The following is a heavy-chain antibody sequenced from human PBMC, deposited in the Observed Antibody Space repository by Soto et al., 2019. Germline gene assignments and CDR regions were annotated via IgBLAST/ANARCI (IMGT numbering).Heavy chain of an antibody. CDR2: IYHSGST. CDR3: ASRNYYGSGSYHYYFDY. V-gene: IGHV4-30-2*01. D-gene: IGHD3-10*01. Sequence: PLEILSLTCAVSGGSIISGGYSWTWIRQPPGKGLEWIGYIYHSGSTYYNPSLKSRVTISVDTSKNQFSLKLYSVTAADTAVYYCASRNYYGSGSYHYYFDYWGQGTLVTVSS. CDR1: GGSIISGGYS. J-gene: IGHJ4*02.